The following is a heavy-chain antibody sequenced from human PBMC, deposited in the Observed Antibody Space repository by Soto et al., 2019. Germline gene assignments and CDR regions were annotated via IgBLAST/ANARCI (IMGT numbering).Heavy chain of an antibody. CDR3: ARLGPYVSGSYSFRYNWFDP. V-gene: IGHV3-53*01. J-gene: IGHJ5*02. CDR1: GFTVSSSH. Sequence: GGSLRLSCTTSGFTVSSSHMTWVRQAPGKGLEWVSVIYSGGSSYYAVSVQGRFTISRDNSKNTVYLQMNSLRGEDTAMYYCARLGPYVSGSYSFRYNWFDPWGQGTQVTVSS. D-gene: IGHD3-10*01. CDR2: IYSGGSS.